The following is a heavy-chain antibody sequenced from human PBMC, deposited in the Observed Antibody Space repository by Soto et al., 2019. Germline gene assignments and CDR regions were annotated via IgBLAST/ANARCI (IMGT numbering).Heavy chain of an antibody. V-gene: IGHV3-30-3*01. CDR3: ARDRNYYDGSKSRDYYYGMDV. CDR1: AFTFSSYA. D-gene: IGHD3-22*01. J-gene: IGHJ6*02. Sequence: GGSLRLSCAASAFTFSSYAMHWVRQAPGRGLEWVAVISYDGSNKYYADSVKGRFTISRDNSKNTLNLQMNSLRAEDTAVYYCARDRNYYDGSKSRDYYYGMDVWGQGTTETVSS. CDR2: ISYDGSNK.